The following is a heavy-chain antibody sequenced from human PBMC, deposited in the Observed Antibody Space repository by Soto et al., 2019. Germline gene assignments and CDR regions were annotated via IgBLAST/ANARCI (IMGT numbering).Heavy chain of an antibody. CDR3: VRRVVTTLDDAFDI. J-gene: IGHJ3*02. D-gene: IGHD2-21*02. CDR2: ISGNNGNT. V-gene: IGHV1-18*01. Sequence: QVRLVQSGPEVKKPGASVTLSCKAPGYNFNNYGISWVRQAPGQGLEWMGWISGNNGNTKYGQKFQGRVSLTTDSSTSTAYMEMRSLRSDDTSDYYCVRRVVTTLDDAFDIWGPGTRVTVSS. CDR1: GYNFNNYG.